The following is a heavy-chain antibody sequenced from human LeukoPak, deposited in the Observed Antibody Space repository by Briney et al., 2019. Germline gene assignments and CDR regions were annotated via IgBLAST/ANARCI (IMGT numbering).Heavy chain of an antibody. Sequence: ASVKVSCKASGYTFTGYYIYWVRQAPGQGLEWMGWINPNSGGTNYAQKFQGRVTMTRDTSISTAYMELSRLRSDDTAVYYCARLRGNDYWDYWGQGTLVTVSS. CDR2: INPNSGGT. CDR3: ARLRGNDYWDY. J-gene: IGHJ4*02. CDR1: GYTFTGYY. V-gene: IGHV1-2*02. D-gene: IGHD3-16*01.